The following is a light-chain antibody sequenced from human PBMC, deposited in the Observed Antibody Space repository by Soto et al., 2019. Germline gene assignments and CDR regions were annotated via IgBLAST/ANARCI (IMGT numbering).Light chain of an antibody. CDR3: QQRSKWQPIT. Sequence: EIVLSQSPATLSLSPGERATLSCRASQTVSSNLAWYQQQPGQAPRLLIYDASTRATGVPARFSGSGSGPEFTPNISSLEPEDFEVYYCQQRSKWQPITFGQGTRLEIK. J-gene: IGKJ5*01. CDR1: QTVSSN. V-gene: IGKV3-11*01. CDR2: DAS.